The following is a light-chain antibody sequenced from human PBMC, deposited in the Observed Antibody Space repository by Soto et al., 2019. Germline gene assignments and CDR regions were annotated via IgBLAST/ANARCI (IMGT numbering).Light chain of an antibody. Sequence: QAVVTQEPSLTVSPGGTVTLTCASSTGAVTSGYYPNWFQQKPGQPPRALIYSSSNTHSWTPARFSGSLLGGKAALTLSGVQPEDEADYYCLLYYGGAVVFGGGTKLTVL. V-gene: IGLV7-43*01. CDR3: LLYYGGAVV. CDR2: SSS. CDR1: TGAVTSGYY. J-gene: IGLJ2*01.